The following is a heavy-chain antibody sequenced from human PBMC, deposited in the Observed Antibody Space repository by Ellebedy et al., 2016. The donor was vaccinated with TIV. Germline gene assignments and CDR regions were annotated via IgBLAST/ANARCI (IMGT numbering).Heavy chain of an antibody. D-gene: IGHD2-8*02. CDR2: IKPKSGDT. Sequence: ASVKVSXKASGYTVPTFYMHWVRQAPGQGPEWMGWIKPKSGDTNYAQKFQGRVTMTSETSISTAYMELSGLRSDDTAVYYCATKHCTGGNCHHPTFDYWGQGSLVTVSS. J-gene: IGHJ4*02. V-gene: IGHV1-2*02. CDR1: GYTVPTFY. CDR3: ATKHCTGGNCHHPTFDY.